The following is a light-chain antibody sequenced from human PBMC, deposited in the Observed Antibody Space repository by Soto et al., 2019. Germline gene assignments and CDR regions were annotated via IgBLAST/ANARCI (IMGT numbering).Light chain of an antibody. V-gene: IGKV3-11*01. CDR3: QQRTNWPLT. CDR2: DAS. Sequence: EIVLTQSPVTLSLSPGERATLSCRASQSVTTFLAWYQQKPGQAPRLLIYDASKRATGIPARLRGSGSGTDFTLTISSLEPEDFAVYYCQQRTNWPLTFGGGTEVELK. CDR1: QSVTTF. J-gene: IGKJ4*01.